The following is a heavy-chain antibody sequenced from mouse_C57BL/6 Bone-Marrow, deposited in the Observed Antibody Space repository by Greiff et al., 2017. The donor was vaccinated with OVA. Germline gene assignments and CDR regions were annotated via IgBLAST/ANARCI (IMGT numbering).Heavy chain of an antibody. V-gene: IGHV2-2*01. Sequence: QVQLQQSGPGLVQPSQSLSITCTVSGFSLTSYGVHWVRQSPGKGLEWLGVIWSGGSTDYNADFISRLSISKDNSKSQVFFKMNSLQADDTAIYYCARTGVFWYFDVWGTGTTVTVSS. J-gene: IGHJ1*03. CDR1: GFSLTSYG. D-gene: IGHD4-1*01. CDR2: IWSGGST. CDR3: ARTGVFWYFDV.